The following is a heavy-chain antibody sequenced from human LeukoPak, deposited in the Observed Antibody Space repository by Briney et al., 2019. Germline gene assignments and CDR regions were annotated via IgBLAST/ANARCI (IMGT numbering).Heavy chain of an antibody. CDR2: ISYDGIHR. J-gene: IGHJ6*02. Sequence: PGGSLRLSCAGSGFNFNAFAMHWVRQAPGKGLEWLGVISYDGIHRYYEDALQGRVTISRDNSRNTVYLQMNSLRAEDTAVYYCAKDLPHYYYYYYGMDVWGQGTTVTVSS. V-gene: IGHV3-30*18. CDR3: AKDLPHYYYYYYGMDV. CDR1: GFNFNAFA. D-gene: IGHD1-14*01.